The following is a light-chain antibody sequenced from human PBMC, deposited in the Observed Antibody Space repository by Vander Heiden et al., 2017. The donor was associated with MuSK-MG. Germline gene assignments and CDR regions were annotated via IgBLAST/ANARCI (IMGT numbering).Light chain of an antibody. J-gene: IGKJ3*01. CDR2: AAS. CDR1: QSISSY. V-gene: IGKV1-39*01. Sequence: DIQMTQSPSSLSASVGDRVTITCRASQSISSYLNLYQQKPGKAPKLLIYAASSLQSGVPSRFSGGGSGTDFTLTISSLQPEDFATYYCQQSYSTLTFGPGTKVDIK. CDR3: QQSYSTLT.